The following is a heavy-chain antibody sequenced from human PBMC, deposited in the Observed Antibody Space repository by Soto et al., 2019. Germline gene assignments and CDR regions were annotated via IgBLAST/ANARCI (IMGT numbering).Heavy chain of an antibody. V-gene: IGHV4-4*07. J-gene: IGHJ4*02. D-gene: IGHD3-10*01. CDR2: IYTSGST. CDR1: DGSISSYY. CDR3: ARDSELWFGELLFDY. Sequence: PSETLSLTCTVSDGSISSYYWSWIRQPAGKGLEWIGRIYTSGSTNYNPSLKSRVTMSVDTSKNQFSLKLSSVTAADTAVYYCARDSELWFGELLFDYWGQGTLVTVSS.